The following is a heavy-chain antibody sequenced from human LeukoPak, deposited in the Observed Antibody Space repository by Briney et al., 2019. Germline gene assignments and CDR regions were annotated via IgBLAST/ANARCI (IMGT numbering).Heavy chain of an antibody. CDR1: GYTFTGYY. D-gene: IGHD3-22*01. J-gene: IGHJ4*02. V-gene: IGHV1-2*06. CDR2: LNPNSGGT. Sequence: ASVKVSCKASGYTFTGYYIHWVRQAPGQGLEWMGRLNPNSGGTNCAQKFQDRVTMTRDTSISTAYMDLIRLTSDDTAVYYCARETGDSGSYSFDYWGQGTLVTVSS. CDR3: ARETGDSGSYSFDY.